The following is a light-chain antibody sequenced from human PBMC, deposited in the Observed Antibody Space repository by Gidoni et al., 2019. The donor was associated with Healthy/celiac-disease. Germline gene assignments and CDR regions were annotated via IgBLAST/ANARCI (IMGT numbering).Light chain of an antibody. CDR1: QSISRY. CDR2: SAS. CDR3: QQSYSAPLT. J-gene: IGKJ4*01. V-gene: IGKV1-39*01. Sequence: DFQMTPSPSSLSASVGDSVTITCRASQSISRYLNWFQQRPGKAPKLLIYSASKLQSGVPSRFSGSGSGTDFILTISSLQREDSASYYCQQSYSAPLTFGGXTKVEI.